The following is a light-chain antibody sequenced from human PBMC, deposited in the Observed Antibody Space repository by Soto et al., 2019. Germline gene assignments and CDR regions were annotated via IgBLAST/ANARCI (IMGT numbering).Light chain of an antibody. CDR1: SSNIGAGYD. J-gene: IGLJ3*02. CDR3: AAWDDSLRAWV. CDR2: GNS. V-gene: IGLV1-40*01. Sequence: QSVLTQPPSVSGAPGQRVTISCTGSSSNIGAGYDVHWYQQLPGTAPKLLIYGNSNRPSGVPDRFSGSKSGSSASLAVSGLRSEDEAVYYCAAWDDSLRAWVFGGGTKVTVL.